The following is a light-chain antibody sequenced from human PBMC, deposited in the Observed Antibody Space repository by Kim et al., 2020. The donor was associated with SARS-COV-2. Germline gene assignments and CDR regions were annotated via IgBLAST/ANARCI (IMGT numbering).Light chain of an antibody. J-gene: IGLJ2*01. CDR2: NNY. Sequence: GQRDTIACSGSTSNVGTNSVNWYQQVPGTAPKLLIFNNYGRPSGVPDRFYGSRSGTSASLAISGLQSDDEADYYCAVWDDSLHGVVFGGGTKLTVL. CDR1: TSNVGTNS. V-gene: IGLV1-44*01. CDR3: AVWDDSLHGVV.